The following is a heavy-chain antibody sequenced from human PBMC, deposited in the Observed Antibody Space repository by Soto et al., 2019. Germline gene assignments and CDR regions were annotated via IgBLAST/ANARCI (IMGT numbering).Heavy chain of an antibody. J-gene: IGHJ5*02. CDR3: ARPQTTVAGPWFDP. CDR2: ISSDGSTT. D-gene: IGHD6-19*01. CDR1: GFTFSSYW. Sequence: GGSLRLSCAASGFTFSSYWMHWVRQAPGKGLVWVSRISSDGSTTTYVDSVRGRFTVSRDNAKNTLYLQMNSLRAEDTAVYYCARPQTTVAGPWFDPWGQGTLVTVSS. V-gene: IGHV3-74*01.